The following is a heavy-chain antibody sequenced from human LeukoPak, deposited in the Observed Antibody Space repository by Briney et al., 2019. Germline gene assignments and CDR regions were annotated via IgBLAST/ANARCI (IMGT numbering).Heavy chain of an antibody. D-gene: IGHD5-18*01. J-gene: IGHJ3*02. CDR3: ARGYRGSDAFDI. CDR2: IYHSGST. V-gene: IGHV4-38-2*01. CDR1: GYSISSGYY. Sequence: PSETLSLTCAVSGYSISSGYYWGWIRQPPGKGLEWIGSIYHSGSTYYNPSLKSRVTISVDTSKNQFSLKLSSVTAADTAVYYCARGYRGSDAFDIWGQRTMVTVSS.